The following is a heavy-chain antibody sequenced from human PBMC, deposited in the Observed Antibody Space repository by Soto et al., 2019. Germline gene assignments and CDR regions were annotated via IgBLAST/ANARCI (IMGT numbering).Heavy chain of an antibody. CDR2: ISGSGANT. CDR3: ARETWSDGRNFDL. V-gene: IGHV3-23*01. CDR1: GFSISSDA. D-gene: IGHD3-3*01. J-gene: IGHJ4*01. Sequence: GGSLRLSCAASGFSISSDAMSWVRQAPGKGLEWVSGISGSGANTNYADSVKGRFTISRDTSTNTVILHMYSLTTADTAIYYFARETWSDGRNFDLWGHGTPVTVSS.